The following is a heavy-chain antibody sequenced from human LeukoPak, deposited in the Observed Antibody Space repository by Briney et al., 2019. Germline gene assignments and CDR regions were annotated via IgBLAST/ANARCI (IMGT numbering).Heavy chain of an antibody. Sequence: SETLSLTCTVSGGSISSGGYYWSWIRQHPGKGLEWIGYIYHSGSTYYNPSLKSRVTISVDTSKNQFSLKLSSVTAADTAVYYCARASIVGATLDYWGQGTLVTVSS. CDR1: GGSISSGGYY. CDR3: ARASIVGATLDY. D-gene: IGHD1-26*01. J-gene: IGHJ4*02. V-gene: IGHV4-31*03. CDR2: IYHSGST.